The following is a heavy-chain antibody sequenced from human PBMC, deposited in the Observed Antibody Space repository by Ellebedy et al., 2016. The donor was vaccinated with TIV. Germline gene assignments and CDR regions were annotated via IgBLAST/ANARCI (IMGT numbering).Heavy chain of an antibody. Sequence: PGGSLRLSCAGSGFTVDSNYMSWVRQAPGKGLEWVSSITESGGNTYYADSVKGRFTISRDNSKDTLFLQMNSLRAEDTAIYFCARDPVGVGPAFDVWGQGTMVTVSS. J-gene: IGHJ3*01. CDR1: GFTVDSNY. CDR3: ARDPVGVGPAFDV. CDR2: ITESGGNT. V-gene: IGHV3-53*01. D-gene: IGHD4-23*01.